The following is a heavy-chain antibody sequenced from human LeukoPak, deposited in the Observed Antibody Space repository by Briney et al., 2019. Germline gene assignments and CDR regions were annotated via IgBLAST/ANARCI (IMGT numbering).Heavy chain of an antibody. Sequence: GGSLRLSCAASGFTFSSYWMSWVRQAPGKGLEWVANIKQDGSEKYYVDSVKGRFTISRDNAKNSLYLQMNSLRAEGTAVYYCARDQGTPSNSFGFFSFDYWGQGTLVSVSS. CDR3: ARDQGTPSNSFGFFSFDY. D-gene: IGHD5-18*01. J-gene: IGHJ4*02. CDR2: IKQDGSEK. V-gene: IGHV3-7*01. CDR1: GFTFSSYW.